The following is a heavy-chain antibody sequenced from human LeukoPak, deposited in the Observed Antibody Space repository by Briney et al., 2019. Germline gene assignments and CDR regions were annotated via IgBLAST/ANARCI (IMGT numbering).Heavy chain of an antibody. CDR3: ASRYCSGGSCYLSYYGMDV. CDR2: INHSGST. Sequence: SETLSLTCAVYGGSFSGYYWSWIRQPPGKGLEWIGEINHSGSTNYNPSLKSRVTISVDTSKNQFSLKLSPVTAADTAVYYCASRYCSGGSCYLSYYGMDVWGKGTTVTVSS. V-gene: IGHV4-34*01. J-gene: IGHJ6*04. CDR1: GGSFSGYY. D-gene: IGHD2-15*01.